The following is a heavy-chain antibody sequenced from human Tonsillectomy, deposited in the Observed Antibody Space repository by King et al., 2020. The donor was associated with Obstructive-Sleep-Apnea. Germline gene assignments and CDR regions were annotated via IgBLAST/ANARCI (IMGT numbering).Heavy chain of an antibody. CDR3: ARGRTLIVQDY. CDR1: GYSISSGYY. D-gene: IGHD3-22*01. Sequence: PLQESGPGLVKPSETLSLTCTVSGYSISSGYYWGWIRQSPGKGLEWFGSIYHSGNTYNNPSLKSRVTMSVDTSKNQFSLKLSSVTAADTAMYYCARGRTLIVQDYWGQGTLVTVSS. CDR2: IYHSGNT. J-gene: IGHJ4*02. V-gene: IGHV4-38-2*02.